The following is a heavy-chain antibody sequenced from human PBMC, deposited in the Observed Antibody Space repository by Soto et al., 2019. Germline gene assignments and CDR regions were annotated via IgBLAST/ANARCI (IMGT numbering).Heavy chain of an antibody. V-gene: IGHV3-23*01. CDR2: ISGSGGST. CDR1: GFTFSSYA. D-gene: IGHD2-2*01. CDR3: LWTVVPAADFYYYYYYMDV. Sequence: GGSLRLSCAASGFTFSSYAMSWVRQAPGKGLEWVSAISGSGGSTYYADSVKGRFTISRDNSKNTLYLQMNSLRAGDTAVYYCLWTVVPAADFYYYYYYMDVWGKGTTVTVSS. J-gene: IGHJ6*03.